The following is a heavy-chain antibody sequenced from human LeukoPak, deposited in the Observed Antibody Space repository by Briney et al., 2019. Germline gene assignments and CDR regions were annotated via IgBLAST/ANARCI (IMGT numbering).Heavy chain of an antibody. J-gene: IGHJ4*02. CDR1: GFTFSSYA. CDR2: ISGSGSST. V-gene: IGHV3-23*01. Sequence: GGSLRLSCAASGFTFSSYAMGWVRQAPGKGLEWVSAISGSGSSTYYADSVKGRFTISRDNSKNTLYLQMTSLRAEDTAVYCCAKGRWTGSQRLFDFWGQGTLVTVSS. D-gene: IGHD6-25*01. CDR3: AKGRWTGSQRLFDF.